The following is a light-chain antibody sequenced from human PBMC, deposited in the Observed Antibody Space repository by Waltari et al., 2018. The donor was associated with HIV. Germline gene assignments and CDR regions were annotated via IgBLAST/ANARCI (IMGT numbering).Light chain of an antibody. CDR3: QQFFSAPLT. J-gene: IGKJ4*01. V-gene: IGKV4-1*01. Sequence: DIVMTQSPESLAVSLGERATINCKSSHNILYNSNNKNYLAWYQQKPGQPPSLLFSLASTRQSGVPDRFSGGGSGTDFTLIINKLQPEDVALYFCQQFFSAPLTFGGGTKVEI. CDR2: LAS. CDR1: HNILYNSNNKNY.